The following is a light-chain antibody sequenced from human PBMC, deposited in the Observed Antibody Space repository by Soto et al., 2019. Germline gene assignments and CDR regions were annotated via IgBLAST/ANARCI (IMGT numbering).Light chain of an antibody. CDR3: QQYYSYPLT. CDR2: AAS. Sequence: IQMTQSPSSLSASVGDRITITCRASQSISRYLNWYQHKPGKAPKLLIYAASTLQSGVPSRFSGSGSGTDFTLTISCLQSEDFATYYCQQYYSYPLTFGGGTKVDIK. J-gene: IGKJ4*01. CDR1: QSISRY. V-gene: IGKV1-8*01.